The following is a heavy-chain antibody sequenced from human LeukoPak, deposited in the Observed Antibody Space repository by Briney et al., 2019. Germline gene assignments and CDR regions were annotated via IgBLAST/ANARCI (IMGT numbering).Heavy chain of an antibody. V-gene: IGHV3-48*01. J-gene: IGHJ5*02. CDR1: GLTFSSYS. CDR2: ISSSSSTI. Sequence: GGSLRLSCAASGLTFSSYSMNWVRQAPGKGLEWVSYISSSSSTIYYADSVKGRFTISRDNAKNSLYLQMNSLRAEDTAVYYCARETRTYYYGSGNWFDPWGQGTLVTVSS. CDR3: ARETRTYYYGSGNWFDP. D-gene: IGHD3-10*01.